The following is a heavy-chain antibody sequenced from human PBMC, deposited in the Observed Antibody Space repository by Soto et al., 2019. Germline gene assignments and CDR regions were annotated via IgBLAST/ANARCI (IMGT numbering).Heavy chain of an antibody. V-gene: IGHV1-18*01. CDR2: ISAYNGNT. Sequence: ASVKVSCKASGYTFTSYGISWVQQAPGQGLEWMGWISAYNGNTNYAQKLQGRVTMTTDTSTSTAYMELRSLRSDDTAVYYCARVLLRRIPNNYYYYMDVWGKGTAVTVSS. CDR1: GYTFTSYG. CDR3: ARVLLRRIPNNYYYYMDV. D-gene: IGHD5-12*01. J-gene: IGHJ6*03.